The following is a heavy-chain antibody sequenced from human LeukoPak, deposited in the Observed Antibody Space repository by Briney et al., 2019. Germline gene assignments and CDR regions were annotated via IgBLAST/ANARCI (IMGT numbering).Heavy chain of an antibody. V-gene: IGHV4-34*01. J-gene: IGHJ5*02. Sequence: PSETLSLTCAVYGGSFSVYYWSWIRQPPGKGLEWIGEISHSGSTNFNPSLKSRVSMSVDTSKNQFSLKLSSVTAADTAVYYCARLGIAVAGTPNWFDPWGQGTLVTVSS. CDR2: ISHSGST. CDR3: ARLGIAVAGTPNWFDP. CDR1: GGSFSVYY. D-gene: IGHD6-19*01.